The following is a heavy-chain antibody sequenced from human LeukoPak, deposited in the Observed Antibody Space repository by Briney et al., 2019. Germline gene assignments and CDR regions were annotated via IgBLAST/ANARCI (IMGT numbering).Heavy chain of an antibody. CDR1: GGTFSSYA. CDR3: ASDSSGYYYSDY. J-gene: IGHJ4*02. Sequence: ASVKVSCKASGGTFSSYAISWVRQAPGQGLEWMGRIIPILGIANYAQKFQGRVTITADKSTSTAYMELSSLRSEDTAVYYCASDSSGYYYSDYWGQGTLVTVSS. V-gene: IGHV1-69*04. CDR2: IIPILGIA. D-gene: IGHD3-22*01.